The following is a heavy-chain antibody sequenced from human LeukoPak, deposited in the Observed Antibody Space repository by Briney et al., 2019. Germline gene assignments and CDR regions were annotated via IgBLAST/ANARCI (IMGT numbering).Heavy chain of an antibody. V-gene: IGHV7-4-1*02. CDR3: ARVDYGDAFDI. D-gene: IGHD4-17*01. J-gene: IGHJ3*02. CDR1: GYTFTVYY. CDR2: INTNTGNP. Sequence: GASVKVSCKASGYTFTVYYMHWVRQAPGQGLEWIGWINTNTGNPTYAQGFTGRFVFSLDTSVSTAYLQISSLRAEDTAVYYCARVDYGDAFDIWGQGTMVTVSS.